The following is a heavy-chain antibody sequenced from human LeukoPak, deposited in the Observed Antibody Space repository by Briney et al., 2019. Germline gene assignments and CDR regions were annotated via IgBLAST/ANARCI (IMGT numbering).Heavy chain of an antibody. D-gene: IGHD1-14*01. CDR2: IGPTGSDR. V-gene: IGHV3-21*06. CDR1: GLTFSTSG. Sequence: GGALRLSCTASGLTFSTSGFNWVRQAPGKGLEWVASIGPTGSDRYHADSIKGRFTISRDNNNNFLYLQMNSLRAEDTAVYYCATETNGRHYDYWGQGTLLTFSS. J-gene: IGHJ4*02. CDR3: ATETNGRHYDY.